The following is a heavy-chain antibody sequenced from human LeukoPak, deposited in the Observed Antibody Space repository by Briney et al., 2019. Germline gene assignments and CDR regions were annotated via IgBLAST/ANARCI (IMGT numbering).Heavy chain of an antibody. D-gene: IGHD3-16*01. V-gene: IGHV4-39*07. CDR1: GGSISSSSYY. CDR3: ARDKFSTQYRLRLGEFSD. Sequence: SETLSLTCTVSGGSISSSSYYWGWIRQPPGKGLEWIGSIYYSGSTYYNPSLKSRVTISVDTSKNQFSLKLSSVTAADTAVYYCARDKFSTQYRLRLGEFSDWGQGTLVTVSS. CDR2: IYYSGST. J-gene: IGHJ4*02.